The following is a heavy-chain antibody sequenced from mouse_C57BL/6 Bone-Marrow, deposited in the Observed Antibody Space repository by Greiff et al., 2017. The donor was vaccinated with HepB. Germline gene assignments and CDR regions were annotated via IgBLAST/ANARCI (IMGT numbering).Heavy chain of an antibody. CDR2: LYPRDGST. V-gene: IGHV1-85*01. Sequence: QVQLQQSGPELVKPGASVKLSCKASGYTFTSYDINWVKQRPGQGLEWIGWLYPRDGSTKYNEKFKGKATLTVDTSSSTAYMELHSLTSEDSAVYFCARYGNYHVYWYFDVWGTGTTVTVSS. CDR1: GYTFTSYD. CDR3: ARYGNYHVYWYFDV. J-gene: IGHJ1*03. D-gene: IGHD2-1*01.